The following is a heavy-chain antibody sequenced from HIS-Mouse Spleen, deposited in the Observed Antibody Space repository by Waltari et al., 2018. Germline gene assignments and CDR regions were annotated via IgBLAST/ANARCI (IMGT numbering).Heavy chain of an antibody. CDR3: AREIPYSSSWYDWYFDL. D-gene: IGHD6-13*01. V-gene: IGHV4-39*07. J-gene: IGHJ2*01. CDR1: GGSLSSSSYY. Sequence: QLQLQESGPGLVKPSETLSLTCTVSGGSLSSSSYYWGWIRQPPGKGLEWIGSIDYSGSTYYPPSLKSRVTISVDTSKNQFSLKLSSVTAADTAVYYCAREIPYSSSWYDWYFDLWGRGTLVTVSS. CDR2: IDYSGST.